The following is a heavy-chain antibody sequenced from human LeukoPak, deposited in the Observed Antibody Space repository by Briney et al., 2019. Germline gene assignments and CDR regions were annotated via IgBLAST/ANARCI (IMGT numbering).Heavy chain of an antibody. D-gene: IGHD1-26*01. Sequence: SEPLSLTCTVSGGSVSSSFYYWGWIRQPPGKGLEWIGSMYFSGSTHYNPSLKGRVTISVDTSKNQFSLKLTSVTAADTAVYYCANAASYSVDYWGQGTLVTVSS. CDR2: MYFSGST. J-gene: IGHJ4*02. V-gene: IGHV4-39*01. CDR1: GGSVSSSFYY. CDR3: ANAASYSVDY.